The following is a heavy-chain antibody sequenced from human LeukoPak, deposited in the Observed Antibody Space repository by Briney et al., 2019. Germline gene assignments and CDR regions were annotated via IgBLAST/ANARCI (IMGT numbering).Heavy chain of an antibody. Sequence: GGSLRLSCAASGFTFSSYAMSWVRQAPGKGLEWVSAISGSGGSTYYADSVKSRFTISRDNSKNTLYLQMNSLRAEDTAVYYCAKVSRFNDAFDIWGQGTMVTVSS. CDR3: AKVSRFNDAFDI. J-gene: IGHJ3*02. V-gene: IGHV3-23*01. CDR1: GFTFSSYA. CDR2: ISGSGGST.